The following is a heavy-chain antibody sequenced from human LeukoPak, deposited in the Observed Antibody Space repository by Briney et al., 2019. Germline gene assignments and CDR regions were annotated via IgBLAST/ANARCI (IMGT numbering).Heavy chain of an antibody. D-gene: IGHD3-10*01. Sequence: PGRSLRLSCAASGFTFSSYGMHWVRQAPGKGLEWVAVIWYDGSNKYYADSVKGRFTISRDNSKSTLYLQMNSLRAEDTAVYYCARERRPLLWFGELLFVGMDVWGKGTTVTVSS. J-gene: IGHJ6*04. CDR2: IWYDGSNK. CDR3: ARERRPLLWFGELLFVGMDV. V-gene: IGHV3-33*01. CDR1: GFTFSSYG.